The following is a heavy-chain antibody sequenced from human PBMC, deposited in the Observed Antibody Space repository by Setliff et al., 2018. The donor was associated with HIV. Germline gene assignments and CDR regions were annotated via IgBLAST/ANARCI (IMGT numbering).Heavy chain of an antibody. J-gene: IGHJ6*02. Sequence: PGGSLRLSCAASGFTFDDYATHWVRQAPGKGLEWVAVISYGGGLKLYADSVKGRFTISRDFSDNTLYLQMSSLRAEDTAVYYCARDYLYYNLYNGSPVYGMDVWGQGTTVTVS. CDR2: ISYGGGLK. CDR3: ARDYLYYNLYNGSPVYGMDV. CDR1: GFTFDDYA. D-gene: IGHD3-3*01. V-gene: IGHV3-30*04.